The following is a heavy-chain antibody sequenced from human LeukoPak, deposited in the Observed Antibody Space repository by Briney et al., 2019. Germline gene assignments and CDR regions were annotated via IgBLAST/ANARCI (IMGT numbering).Heavy chain of an antibody. CDR2: IYSGGST. J-gene: IGHJ4*02. CDR3: ARITSTYFDY. CDR1: GIRVNSNY. V-gene: IGHV3-53*01. Sequence: GGSLRLSCAASGIRVNSNYMSWVRQAPGKGLEWVSVIYSGGSTSYADSVKGRFTISRDNSKNTMYLQMNSLGAEDTAVYYCARITSTYFDYWGQGTLVTVSS. D-gene: IGHD3-10*01.